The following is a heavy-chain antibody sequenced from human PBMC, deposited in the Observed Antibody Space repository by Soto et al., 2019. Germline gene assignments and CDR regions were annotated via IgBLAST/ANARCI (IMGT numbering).Heavy chain of an antibody. D-gene: IGHD3-10*01. V-gene: IGHV4-59*08. J-gene: IGHJ4*02. Sequence: PSETLSLTCTVSGGSISSYYWSWIRQPPGKGLEWIGYIYYSGSTIYNPSLKSRVTISVDTSKNQFSLKLNSMTAADTAVYYCARHNYGSGSTYFDYWGQGTLVTVPA. CDR3: ARHNYGSGSTYFDY. CDR2: IYYSGST. CDR1: GGSISSYY.